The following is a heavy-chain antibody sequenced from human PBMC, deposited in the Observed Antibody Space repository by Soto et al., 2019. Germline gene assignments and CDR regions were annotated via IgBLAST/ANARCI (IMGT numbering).Heavy chain of an antibody. CDR1: GGSISSYY. D-gene: IGHD3-22*01. CDR2: IHYSGST. J-gene: IGHJ6*02. V-gene: IGHV4-59*01. CDR3: ARMIRSYEYGVDV. Sequence: QVQLQESGPGLVKPSETLSLTCTVSGGSISSYYWSWMRQPPGKGLEWIGHIHYSGSTNYNPSLESRVTTSVDTSKNQRSLNLSSVTAADTAVYDCARMIRSYEYGVDVWGHGTTVTVSS.